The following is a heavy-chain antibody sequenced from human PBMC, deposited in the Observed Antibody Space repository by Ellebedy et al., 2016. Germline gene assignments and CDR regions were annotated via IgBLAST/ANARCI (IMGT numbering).Heavy chain of an antibody. V-gene: IGHV1-3*01. J-gene: IGHJ6*02. CDR1: GYTFTSYA. CDR2: INAGNGNT. D-gene: IGHD3-22*01. CDR3: AGGAYEPRLAQRRDYYYYYGMDV. Sequence: ASVKVSCKASGYTFTSYAMHWVRQAPGQRLEWMGWINAGNGNTKYSQKFQGRVTITRDTSASTAYMELSSLRSEDTAVYYCAGGAYEPRLAQRRDYYYYYGMDVWGQGTTVTVSS.